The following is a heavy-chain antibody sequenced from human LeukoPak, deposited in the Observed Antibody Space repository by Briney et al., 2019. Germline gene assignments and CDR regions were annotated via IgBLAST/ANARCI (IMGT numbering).Heavy chain of an antibody. V-gene: IGHV3-48*01. CDR2: ISHTSDSI. CDR3: ARATRNGYDY. D-gene: IGHD5-24*01. Sequence: GGSLRLSCAASGFTFSSYAMSWVRQAPGKGPEWVSYISHTSDSILYADSVKGRFTMSRDNAKKSLYLQMNSLRAEDSAVYYCARATRNGYDYWGQGTLVTVSS. CDR1: GFTFSSYA. J-gene: IGHJ4*02.